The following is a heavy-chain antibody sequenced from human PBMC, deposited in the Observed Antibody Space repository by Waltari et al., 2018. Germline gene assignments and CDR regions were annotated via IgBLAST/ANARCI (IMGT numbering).Heavy chain of an antibody. J-gene: IGHJ4*02. CDR1: GYTFTGYY. CDR3: ARGNGYNWNDYFDY. CDR2: INPNRGGT. D-gene: IGHD1-1*01. V-gene: IGHV1-2*02. Sequence: QVQLVQSGAEVKKPGASVKVSCQASGYTFTGYYMHWVRQAPGQGLEGMGWINPNRGGTNKAQKFKGRATMTRDTSISTAYMELSRLRSDDTAVYYCARGNGYNWNDYFDYWGQGTLVTVSS.